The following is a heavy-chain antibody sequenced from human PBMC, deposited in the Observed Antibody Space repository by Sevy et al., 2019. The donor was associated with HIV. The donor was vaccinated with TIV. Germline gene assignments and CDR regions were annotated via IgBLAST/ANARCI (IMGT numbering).Heavy chain of an antibody. CDR2: SSGDNGNS. V-gene: IGHV1-18*01. D-gene: IGHD2-15*01. CDR1: GFNLNIYG. CDR3: AGNGGGEGACWSGGSSPDSNGMDV. Sequence: ASVKVSCKASGFNLNIYGISWVRQAPGQGLEWLGWSSGDNGNSNNEQKLQGRVTMTTDTSRGTAYIELRSLRSDDTPMYYCAGNGGGEGACWSGGSSPDSNGMDVWGQGTTVTVSS. J-gene: IGHJ6*02.